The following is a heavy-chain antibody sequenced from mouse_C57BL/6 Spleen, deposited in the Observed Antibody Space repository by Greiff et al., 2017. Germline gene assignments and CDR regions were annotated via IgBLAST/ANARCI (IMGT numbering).Heavy chain of an antibody. D-gene: IGHD2-13*01. Sequence: EVQLVESGGGLVKPGGSLKLSCAASGFTFSSYAMSWVRQTPEKRLEWVATISDGGSYTYYPDNVKGRFTISRDNAKNNLYLQMSHLKSEDTAMYDCARDGLEETSFDDWGQGTTLTVSS. J-gene: IGHJ2*01. V-gene: IGHV5-4*01. CDR2: ISDGGSYT. CDR3: ARDGLEETSFDD. CDR1: GFTFSSYA.